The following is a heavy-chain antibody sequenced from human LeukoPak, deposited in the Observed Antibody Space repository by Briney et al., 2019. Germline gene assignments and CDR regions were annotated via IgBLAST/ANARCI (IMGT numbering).Heavy chain of an antibody. D-gene: IGHD3-3*01. Sequence: SETLSLTCTVSGYSISSDYYWGWIRQPPGKGLEWIGFIYHSGSTYYNPSLKSRVTISVDTSKNQFSLKLSSVTAADTAVYYCARARTIFGVVIGDFDYWGQGTLVTVSS. CDR2: IYHSGST. V-gene: IGHV4-38-2*02. CDR3: ARARTIFGVVIGDFDY. J-gene: IGHJ4*02. CDR1: GYSISSDYY.